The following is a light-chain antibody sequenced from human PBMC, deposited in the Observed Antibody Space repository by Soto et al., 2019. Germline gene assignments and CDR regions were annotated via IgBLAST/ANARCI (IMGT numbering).Light chain of an antibody. CDR1: QGIRND. J-gene: IGKJ1*01. CDR2: AAS. Sequence: LQMTQAPSSLSASVGDRVTITCRASQGIRNDLGWYQQIPGKAPKLLIYAASSLQSGVPSRFSGSGSGTDFTLTISSLQPEGFATYYCLQDYNYPRTFGQGTKVDIK. V-gene: IGKV1-6*01. CDR3: LQDYNYPRT.